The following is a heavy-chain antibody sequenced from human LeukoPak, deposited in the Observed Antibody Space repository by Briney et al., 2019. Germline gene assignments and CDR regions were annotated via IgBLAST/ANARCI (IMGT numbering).Heavy chain of an antibody. Sequence: PGRSLRLSCAASGFTFSTYGMHWVRQAPGKGLEWVAVIWYDGSQKYHADSVKDRFTISRDNSKNTLYLRMNSLRAEDTAVYYCARDGGSTGWVDYWGQGTLVTVSS. V-gene: IGHV3-33*01. D-gene: IGHD6-19*01. J-gene: IGHJ4*02. CDR3: ARDGGSTGWVDY. CDR1: GFTFSTYG. CDR2: IWYDGSQK.